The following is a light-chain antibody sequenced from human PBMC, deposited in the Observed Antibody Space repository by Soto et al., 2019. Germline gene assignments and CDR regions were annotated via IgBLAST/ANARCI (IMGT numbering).Light chain of an antibody. J-gene: IGKJ1*01. CDR2: AAS. V-gene: IGKV1-27*01. Sequence: DIQMTQSPSSLSTSVGDRVTITCRASQGISNYLAWYQQKPGKVPKLLIYAASTLQSGVPSRFSGSGSGTDSTLTISSRQLIYVATYYSQMYNFATWTFGQGNNVEIK. CDR1: QGISNY. CDR3: QMYNFATWT.